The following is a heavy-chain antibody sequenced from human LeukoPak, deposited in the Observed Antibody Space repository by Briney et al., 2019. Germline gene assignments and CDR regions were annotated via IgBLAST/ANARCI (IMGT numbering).Heavy chain of an antibody. J-gene: IGHJ3*02. Sequence: GGSLRLSCAASGFTFSSYAMHWVRQAPGKGLEWVSAISGSGGSTYYADSVKGRFTISRDNSKNTLYLQMNSLRAEDTAVYYCAKDIVVVPAATPSHDAFDIWGQGTMVTVSS. CDR1: GFTFSSYA. V-gene: IGHV3-23*01. CDR2: ISGSGGST. D-gene: IGHD2-2*01. CDR3: AKDIVVVPAATPSHDAFDI.